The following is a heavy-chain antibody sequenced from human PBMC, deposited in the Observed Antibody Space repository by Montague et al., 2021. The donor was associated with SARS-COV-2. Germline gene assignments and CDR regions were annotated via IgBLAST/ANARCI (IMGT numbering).Heavy chain of an antibody. V-gene: IGHV4-34*01. CDR2: IRLPGGS. CDR3: ARAGSQRFFEF. Sequence: SETLSLTCAVTSGSLRNYYWSWIRQPPGKGLEWVGEIRLPGGSNXXPSLKGRVTISLDTSNNQVSLSLNSVTAADTGVYYCARAGSQRFFEFWGRGTLVTVSS. CDR1: SGSLRNYY. J-gene: IGHJ2*01. D-gene: IGHD1-1*01.